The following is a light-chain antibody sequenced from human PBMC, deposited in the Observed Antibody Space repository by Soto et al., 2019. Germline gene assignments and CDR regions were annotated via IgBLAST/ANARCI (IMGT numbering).Light chain of an antibody. Sequence: DIQMTQSPSSLSASVGDRVTITCRASQSITSYLNWYQQKPGKAPKLLIYAASTLQSGVPLRFSGSGSGTDFTLTISSLQPEDFANYYCQQSYSTPRSFGQGTKVEI. CDR2: AAS. CDR3: QQSYSTPRS. CDR1: QSITSY. V-gene: IGKV1-39*01. J-gene: IGKJ1*01.